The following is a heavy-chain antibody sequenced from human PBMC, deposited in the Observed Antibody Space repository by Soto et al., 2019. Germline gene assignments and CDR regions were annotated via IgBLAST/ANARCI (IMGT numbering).Heavy chain of an antibody. V-gene: IGHV5-51*01. CDR2: IYPGYSDT. Sequence: GDSLKISCKGSVYTFTNYWIGWMRQMPGKGLEWMGIIYPGYSDTKYNPSFQGQVTISADKSITTTYLQWSSLKASDTAIYYCAASIFYYGMDVWGPGTTVTVSS. J-gene: IGHJ6*02. CDR3: AASIFYYGMDV. CDR1: VYTFTNYW.